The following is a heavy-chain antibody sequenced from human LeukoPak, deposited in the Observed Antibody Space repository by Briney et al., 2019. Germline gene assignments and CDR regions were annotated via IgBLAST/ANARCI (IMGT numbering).Heavy chain of an antibody. Sequence: ASVKFSCKASGYTFTSFHMHWVRQAPGHGLEWMGWINPNSGGTNYAQKFQGRVTMTRDTSISTAYMELSRLRSDDTGVYYCARDIVATKNLDYWGQGTLVTASS. CDR3: ARDIVATKNLDY. J-gene: IGHJ4*02. V-gene: IGHV1-2*02. CDR2: INPNSGGT. CDR1: GYTFTSFH. D-gene: IGHD5-12*01.